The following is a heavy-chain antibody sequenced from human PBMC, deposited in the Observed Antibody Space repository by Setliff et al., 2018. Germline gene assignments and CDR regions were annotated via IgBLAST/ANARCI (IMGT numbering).Heavy chain of an antibody. J-gene: IGHJ6*02. Sequence: GGSLRLSCAGSRFTFSSYTMNWVRQAPGKGLEWVSSIISSGSHIYYADSVKGRFTSSRDNAKNSLYLQMNSLRADDTAVYYCTRDYGFCSGGSCSYYGMDVWGQGTTVTVSS. D-gene: IGHD2-15*01. CDR2: IISSGSHI. CDR1: RFTFSSYT. CDR3: TRDYGFCSGGSCSYYGMDV. V-gene: IGHV3-21*01.